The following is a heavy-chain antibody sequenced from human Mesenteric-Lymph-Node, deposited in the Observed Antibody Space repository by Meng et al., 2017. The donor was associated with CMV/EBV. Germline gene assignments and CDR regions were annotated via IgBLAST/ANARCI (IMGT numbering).Heavy chain of an antibody. J-gene: IGHJ6*02. CDR2: ISQDGNNK. V-gene: IGHV3-30*04. D-gene: IGHD7-27*01. CDR1: EFTFNTYA. Sequence: GESLKISCAASEFTFNTYALHWVRQAPGKGLEWAAVISQDGNNKFYADSVKGRFTISRDNSKNTVYLEMNSLRVDDTAVYYCARDLGPVTPVPAYYYGMDVWGQGATVTVSS. CDR3: ARDLGPVTPVPAYYYGMDV.